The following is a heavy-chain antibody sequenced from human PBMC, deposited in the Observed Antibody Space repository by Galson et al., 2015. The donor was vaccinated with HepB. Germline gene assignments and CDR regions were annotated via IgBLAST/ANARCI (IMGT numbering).Heavy chain of an antibody. CDR1: GFTFSSYA. CDR2: ISGSGGST. J-gene: IGHJ4*02. V-gene: IGHV3-23*01. CDR3: AKETTRIAVAGTSFDY. Sequence: SLRLSCAASGFTFSSYAMSWVRQAPGKGLEWVSAISGSGGSTYYADSVKGRFTISRDNSKNTLYLQMNSLRAEDTAVYYCAKETTRIAVAGTSFDYWGQGTLVTVSS. D-gene: IGHD6-19*01.